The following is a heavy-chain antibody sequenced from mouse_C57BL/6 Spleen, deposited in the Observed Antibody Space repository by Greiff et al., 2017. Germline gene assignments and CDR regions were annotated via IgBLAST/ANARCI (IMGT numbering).Heavy chain of an antibody. CDR1: GYTFTSYW. CDR3: ARTNYYSNLDY. Sequence: QVQLQQPGAELVKPGASVKLSCKASGYTFTSYWMQWVKQRPGQGLEWIGEIDPSGSYTNYNQKFKGKATLTVDTSSSTAYMQLSSLTSEDSAVYYCARTNYYSNLDYWGQGTTLTVSS. J-gene: IGHJ2*01. D-gene: IGHD2-5*01. V-gene: IGHV1-50*01. CDR2: IDPSGSYT.